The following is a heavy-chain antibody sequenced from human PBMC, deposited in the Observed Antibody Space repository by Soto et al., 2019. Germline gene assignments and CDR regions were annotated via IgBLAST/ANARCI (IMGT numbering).Heavy chain of an antibody. CDR2: ISAHNGNT. Sequence: QVQLVHSGAEVKHPGASVKVSCKASGYTFTTYGINWVRQAPGQGPEWLGWISAHNGNTNIAQKFQDRVTMTTDTSTTTAYMELRSLRSDDTAIYYFARDVDILTAPPGDHWGQGTLVNVSS. CDR3: ARDVDILTAPPGDH. D-gene: IGHD5-12*01. CDR1: GYTFTTYG. J-gene: IGHJ4*02. V-gene: IGHV1-18*01.